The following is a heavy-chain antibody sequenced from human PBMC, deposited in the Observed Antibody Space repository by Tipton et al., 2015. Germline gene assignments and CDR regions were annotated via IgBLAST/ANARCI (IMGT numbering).Heavy chain of an antibody. Sequence: TLSLTCSVSGGSVSSGGYYWTWIRQHPGKGLEWIGYIYYSGETFYETSLKSRVIISLDKFKNQFSLNLRSVSAADTAMYYCARTTTGNSSPVAYWGQGTLVTVSS. J-gene: IGHJ4*02. D-gene: IGHD5-18*01. CDR3: ARTTTGNSSPVAY. V-gene: IGHV4-31*03. CDR1: GGSVSSGGYY. CDR2: IYYSGET.